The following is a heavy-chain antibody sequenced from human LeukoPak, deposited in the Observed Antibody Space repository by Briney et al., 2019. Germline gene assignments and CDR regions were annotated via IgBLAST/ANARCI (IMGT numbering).Heavy chain of an antibody. J-gene: IGHJ4*02. V-gene: IGHV3-15*01. CDR3: TLIKGWGAGSYYLDY. D-gene: IGHD3-10*01. CDR1: GFSISHDW. CDR2: VKSKGDGETT. Sequence: NAGGSLRLSCVGSGFSISHDWMSWVRQAPGKGLEWVGRVKSKGDGETTDYAAPVKGRFTISRDDSKNTLYLQMNSLKTEDTGVYYCTLIKGWGAGSYYLDYWGQGTLVTVSS.